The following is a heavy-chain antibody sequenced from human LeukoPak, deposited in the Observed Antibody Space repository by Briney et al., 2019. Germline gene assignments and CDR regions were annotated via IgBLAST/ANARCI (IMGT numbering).Heavy chain of an antibody. J-gene: IGHJ4*02. Sequence: GGSLRLSCAASGFTFSSYATSWVRQAPGKGLGWVSAISGSGGSTYYADSVKGRFTISRDNSKNTLHLQMNSLRAEDTAVYYCAKEPASGSCFDYWGQGTLVTVSS. D-gene: IGHD1-26*01. CDR1: GFTFSSYA. V-gene: IGHV3-23*01. CDR2: ISGSGGST. CDR3: AKEPASGSCFDY.